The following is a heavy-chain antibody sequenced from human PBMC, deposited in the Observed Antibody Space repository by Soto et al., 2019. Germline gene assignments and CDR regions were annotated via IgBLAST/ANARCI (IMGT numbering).Heavy chain of an antibody. CDR1: GGTFSTYS. CDR2: VIPYFGTA. D-gene: IGHD3-16*02. J-gene: IGHJ6*02. CDR3: ETVRISFRRRGGHHYVDGMGV. Sequence: EQLVQSGAVVKKPGSSVKVSCEASGGTFSTYSISWVRQAPGHGLEWMGEVIPYFGTANHAQKLQGRVTLSVAASTSTAYKELRSLRYEDTARYYCETVRISFRRRGGHHYVDGMGVCGQGTRVTVSS. V-gene: IGHV1-69*01.